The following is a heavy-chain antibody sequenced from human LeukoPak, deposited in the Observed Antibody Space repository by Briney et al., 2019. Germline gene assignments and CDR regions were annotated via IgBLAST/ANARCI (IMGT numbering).Heavy chain of an antibody. CDR2: TYYRSKWYN. Sequence: SQTLSLTCAISGDNVSSNSAAWNWIRQSPSRGLESLGRTYYRSKWYNDSAVSVKSRITINPDTSKNQFSLQLNSVTPADTAVYYCARSLYYGSGIIEKANYYYGMDVWGQGTTVTVSS. CDR3: ARSLYYGSGIIEKANYYYGMDV. CDR1: GDNVSSNSAA. J-gene: IGHJ6*02. V-gene: IGHV6-1*01. D-gene: IGHD3-10*01.